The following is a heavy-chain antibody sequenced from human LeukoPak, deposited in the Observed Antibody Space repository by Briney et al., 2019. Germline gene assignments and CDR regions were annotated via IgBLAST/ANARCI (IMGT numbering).Heavy chain of an antibody. D-gene: IGHD2-21*01. CDR3: AGKLPGATYYFDS. V-gene: IGHV3-23*01. Sequence: PGWSLRLSCVASDFTFSTYDMTWVRQAPGKGLEWVSSISDSGRYIFTADSMRGRFTISRDNSANTLYLQMYSLRVDDTATYFCAGKLPGATYYFDSWGQGTLVTVSS. J-gene: IGHJ4*02. CDR2: ISDSGRYI. CDR1: DFTFSTYD.